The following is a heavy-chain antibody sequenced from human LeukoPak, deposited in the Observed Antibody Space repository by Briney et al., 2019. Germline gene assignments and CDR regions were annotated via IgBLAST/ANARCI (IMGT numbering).Heavy chain of an antibody. CDR1: GGSISNYY. J-gene: IGHJ4*02. D-gene: IGHD6-13*01. CDR3: ARGVYIAAAQYGY. Sequence: SETLSLTCTVSGGSISNYYWSWIRQPPGRGLEWIGYIYYSGTTNYNPSLKSRVTISVDTSKSQFSLKLNSVTAAGTAVYYCARGVYIAAAQYGYWGQGTLVTVSS. CDR2: IYYSGTT. V-gene: IGHV4-59*01.